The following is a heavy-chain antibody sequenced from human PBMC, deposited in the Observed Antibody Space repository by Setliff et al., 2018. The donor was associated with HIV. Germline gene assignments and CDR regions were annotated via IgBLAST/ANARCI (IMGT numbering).Heavy chain of an antibody. D-gene: IGHD3-10*01. CDR3: AKDKGQKYADY. CDR2: ISGRGTNT. CDR1: GFTFSTNA. Sequence: PGGSLRLSCAASGFTFSTNAMNWVRQAPGKGLEWVSTISGRGTNTYYADSVKGRFTISRDNSKNTLYLQMNSLRAEDTAVYYCAKDKGQKYADYWGQGTVVTVSS. V-gene: IGHV3-23*01. J-gene: IGHJ4*02.